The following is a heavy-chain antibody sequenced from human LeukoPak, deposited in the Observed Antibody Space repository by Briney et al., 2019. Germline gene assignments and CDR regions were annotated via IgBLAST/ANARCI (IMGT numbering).Heavy chain of an antibody. J-gene: IGHJ4*02. D-gene: IGHD6-19*01. Sequence: PGGSLRLSRAASGFTFSSYSMNWVRQAPGKGLEWVSSISSSSSYTYYADSVKGRFTISRDNSKNTLYLQMNSLRAEDTAVYYCAREASLGSSGWQADYWGQGTLVTVSS. CDR3: AREASLGSSGWQADY. V-gene: IGHV3-21*01. CDR2: ISSSSSYT. CDR1: GFTFSSYS.